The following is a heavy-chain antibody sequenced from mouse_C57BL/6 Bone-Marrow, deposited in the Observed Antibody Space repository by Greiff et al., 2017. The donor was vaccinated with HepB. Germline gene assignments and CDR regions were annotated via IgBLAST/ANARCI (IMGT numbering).Heavy chain of an antibody. CDR1: GFTFSSYT. CDR3: ARQDGNCGGWYFDV. CDR2: ISGGGGNT. J-gene: IGHJ1*03. D-gene: IGHD2-1*01. V-gene: IGHV5-9*01. Sequence: EVKVVESGGGLVKPGGSLKLSCAASGFTFSSYTMSWVRQTPEKRLEWVATISGGGGNTYYPDSVKGRFTISRDNAKNTLYLQMSSLRSEDTAWYYCARQDGNCGGWYFDVWGTGTTVTVSS.